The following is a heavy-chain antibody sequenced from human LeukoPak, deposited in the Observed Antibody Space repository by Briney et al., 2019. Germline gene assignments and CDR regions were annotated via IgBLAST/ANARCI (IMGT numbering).Heavy chain of an antibody. CDR3: ARGGYPYLSTWYSDY. J-gene: IGHJ4*02. CDR1: GYTFTSRA. V-gene: IGHV7-4-1*02. CDR2: INTNTGNP. Sequence: ASVKVSCKASGYTFTSRAINWVRQAPGQGLEWMGWINTNTGNPTYAQGFTGRFVFSLDTSVSTAYLQISSLKAEDTAMYYCARGGYPYLSTWYSDYWGQGTLVTVSS. D-gene: IGHD2-15*01.